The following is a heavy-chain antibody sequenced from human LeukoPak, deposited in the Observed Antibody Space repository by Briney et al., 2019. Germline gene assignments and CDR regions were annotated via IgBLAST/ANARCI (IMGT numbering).Heavy chain of an antibody. CDR3: ARVSSSWYQDWYFDL. Sequence: SETLSLTCTVSGGSISSYYWSWIRQPAGKELEWIGRIYTNESPTYNPSLKSRVTMSLDTSKNQFSLKLSSVTAADTAVYYCARVSSSWYQDWYFDLWGRGTLVTVSS. J-gene: IGHJ2*01. V-gene: IGHV4-4*07. D-gene: IGHD6-13*01. CDR1: GGSISSYY. CDR2: IYTNESP.